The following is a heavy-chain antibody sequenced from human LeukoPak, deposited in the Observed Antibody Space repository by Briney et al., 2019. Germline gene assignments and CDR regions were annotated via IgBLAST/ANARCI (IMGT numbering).Heavy chain of an antibody. CDR3: ARGAVRGVIGAFDI. D-gene: IGHD3-10*02. V-gene: IGHV3-48*03. Sequence: GGSLRLSCAASGFTFSNFAMTWVRQAPGKGLEWVSYISSSGSTIYYADSVKGRFTISRDNAKNSLYLQMNSLRAEDTAVYYCARGAVRGVIGAFDIWGQGTMVTVSS. CDR1: GFTFSNFA. CDR2: ISSSGSTI. J-gene: IGHJ3*02.